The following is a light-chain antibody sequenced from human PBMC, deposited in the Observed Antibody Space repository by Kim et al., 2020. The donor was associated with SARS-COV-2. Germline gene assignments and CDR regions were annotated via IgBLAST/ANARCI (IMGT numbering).Light chain of an antibody. CDR1: SLRSYY. J-gene: IGLJ2*01. Sequence: SSELTQDPAVSVALRQTVRITCQGDSLRSYYATWYQQKPGQAPILVIYGKNNRPSGMPDRFSGSSSGNTASLTITGTQAGDEADYYCNSRDSNDNVVFGGGTKVTVL. CDR2: GKN. V-gene: IGLV3-19*01. CDR3: NSRDSNDNVV.